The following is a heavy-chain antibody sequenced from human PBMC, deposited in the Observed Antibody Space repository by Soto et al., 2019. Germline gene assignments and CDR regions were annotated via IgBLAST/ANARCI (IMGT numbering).Heavy chain of an antibody. CDR3: ASVIAARWTNFYYGMDV. Sequence: GASVKVSCKASGGTFSSYAISWVRQAPGQGLEWMGGIIPIFGTANYAQKFQGRVTITADESTSTAYMELSSLRSEDTAVYYCASVIAARWTNFYYGMDVWGQGTTVTVSS. J-gene: IGHJ6*02. D-gene: IGHD6-6*01. V-gene: IGHV1-69*13. CDR2: IIPIFGTA. CDR1: GGTFSSYA.